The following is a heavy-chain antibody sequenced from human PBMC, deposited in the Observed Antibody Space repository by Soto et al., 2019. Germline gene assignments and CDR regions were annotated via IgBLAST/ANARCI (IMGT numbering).Heavy chain of an antibody. D-gene: IGHD3-10*02. V-gene: IGHV3-30-3*01. CDR3: ARGCKGDCSATRNWFDP. CDR2: ISYDGSNK. Sequence: QVQLVESGGGVVQPGRSLRLSCAASGFTFSSYAMHWVRQAPGKGLEWVAVISYDGSNKYYADSVKGRFTISRDNSKNTLYLQMNSLRAEDTAVYYCARGCKGDCSATRNWFDPWGQGTLDTVSS. CDR1: GFTFSSYA. J-gene: IGHJ5*02.